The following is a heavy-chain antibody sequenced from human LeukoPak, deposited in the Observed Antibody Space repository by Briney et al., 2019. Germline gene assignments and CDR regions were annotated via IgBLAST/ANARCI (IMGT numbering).Heavy chain of an antibody. V-gene: IGHV1-2*02. CDR1: GYTFTSYY. D-gene: IGHD1-26*01. CDR2: INPNSGGT. CDR3: ARASGSYYRYFDY. J-gene: IGHJ4*02. Sequence: ASVKVSCKASGYTFTSYYMHWVRQAPGQGLEWMGWINPNSGGTNYAQKFQGRVTMTRDTSISTAYMELSRLRSDDTAVYYCARASGSYYRYFDYWGQGTLVTVSS.